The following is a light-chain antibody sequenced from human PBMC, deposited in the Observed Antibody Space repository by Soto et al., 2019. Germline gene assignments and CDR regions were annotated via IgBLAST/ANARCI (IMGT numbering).Light chain of an antibody. CDR3: QSYDSRLSGWV. V-gene: IGLV1-40*01. CDR2: GNS. Sequence: QAVVTQPPSVSGAAGQRVTISCTGSSSNIGAGYDVHWYQQLPGTAPKLLIYGNSNRPSGVPDRFSGSKSGTSASLAITGLQAEDEADYYCQSYDSRLSGWVFGGGTKLTVL. J-gene: IGLJ3*02. CDR1: SSNIGAGYD.